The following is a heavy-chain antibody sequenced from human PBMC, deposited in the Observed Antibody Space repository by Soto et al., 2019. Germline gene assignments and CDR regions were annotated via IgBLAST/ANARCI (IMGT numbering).Heavy chain of an antibody. CDR3: GKILVGATGHTDADY. D-gene: IGHD2-15*01. V-gene: IGHV4-39*01. CDR2: IDNNGVT. J-gene: IGHJ4*02. Sequence: SETLSLTCIVSGGSVYSNGHYWGWIRQPPGKGLEWIGSIDNNGVTNYNSSLKSRVTISRDTSKNQFSLRLTSVTAADTAVYYCGKILVGATGHTDADYWGPVTLVNGSS. CDR1: GGSVYSNGHY.